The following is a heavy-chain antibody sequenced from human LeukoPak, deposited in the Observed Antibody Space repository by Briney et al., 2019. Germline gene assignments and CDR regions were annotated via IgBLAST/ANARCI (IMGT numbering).Heavy chain of an antibody. CDR1: GYTFSDFY. CDR3: ARVRLADERAWAY. V-gene: IGHV1-2*02. CDR2: ITPKSGDT. D-gene: IGHD3-3*02. Sequence: VASVKVSCKASGYTFSDFYIHWERQAPGQGLEYVGWITPKSGDTYSPQRFQGRVTMTRDASISTAYMELSSLRSDDTAVYFCARVRLADERAWAYWGQGTLVTVSS. J-gene: IGHJ4*02.